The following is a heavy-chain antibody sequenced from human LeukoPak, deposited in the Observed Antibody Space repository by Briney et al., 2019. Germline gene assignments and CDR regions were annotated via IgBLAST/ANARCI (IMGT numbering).Heavy chain of an antibody. CDR3: ASGRQQLAHYGMDV. V-gene: IGHV4-59*01. CDR1: GGSISSYY. D-gene: IGHD6-13*01. CDR2: IYYSGST. J-gene: IGHJ6*02. Sequence: SETLSLTCTVSGGSISSYYWSWIRQPPGKGLERIGYIYYSGSTNYNPSLKSRVTISVDTSKNQFSLKLSSVTADDTAVYYCASGRQQLAHYGMDVWGQGTTVTVSS.